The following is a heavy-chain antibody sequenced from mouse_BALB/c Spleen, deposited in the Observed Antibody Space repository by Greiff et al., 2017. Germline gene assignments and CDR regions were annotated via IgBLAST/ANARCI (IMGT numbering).Heavy chain of an antibody. V-gene: IGHV14-3*02. Sequence: EVKLQQSGAELVKPGASVKLSCTASGFNIKDTYMHWVKQRPEQGLEWIGRIDPANGNTKYDPKFQGKATITADTSSNTAYLQLSSLTSEDTAVYYCARPIYYGNTYAMDYWGQGTSVTVSS. D-gene: IGHD2-1*01. CDR1: GFNIKDTY. CDR2: IDPANGNT. CDR3: ARPIYYGNTYAMDY. J-gene: IGHJ4*01.